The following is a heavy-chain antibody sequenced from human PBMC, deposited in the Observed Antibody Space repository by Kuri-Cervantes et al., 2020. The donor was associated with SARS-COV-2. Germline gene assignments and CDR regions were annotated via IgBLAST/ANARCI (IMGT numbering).Heavy chain of an antibody. V-gene: IGHV3-23*01. CDR2: ISGSGGST. Sequence: GESLKISCAASGFTFSSYAMHWVRQAPGKGLEWVSAISGSGGSTYCADSVKGRFTISRDNSKNTLYLQMNSLRAEDTAVYYCAKTVAGTGIDYWGQGTLVTVSS. CDR1: GFTFSSYA. J-gene: IGHJ4*02. D-gene: IGHD6-19*01. CDR3: AKTVAGTGIDY.